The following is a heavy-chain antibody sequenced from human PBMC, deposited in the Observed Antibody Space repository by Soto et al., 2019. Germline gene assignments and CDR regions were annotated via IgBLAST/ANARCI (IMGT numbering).Heavy chain of an antibody. V-gene: IGHV4-31*03. Sequence: PSETLSLTCTVSGGSISSGGYYWSWIRQHPGKGLEWIGYIYYSGSTYYNPSLKSRVTISVDTSKNQFSLKLSSVTAADTAVYYCARYKTKYYYGSGYGMDVWGQGTTVTVSS. CDR2: IYYSGST. CDR3: ARYKTKYYYGSGYGMDV. J-gene: IGHJ6*02. D-gene: IGHD3-10*01. CDR1: GGSISSGGYY.